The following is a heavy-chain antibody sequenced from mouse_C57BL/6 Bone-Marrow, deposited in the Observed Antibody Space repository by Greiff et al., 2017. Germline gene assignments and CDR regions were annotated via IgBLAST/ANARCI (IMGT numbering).Heavy chain of an antibody. CDR3: ARNYGSSYWYFDV. CDR1: GFTFSDYG. Sequence: LVESGGGLVKPGGSLKLSCAASGFTFSDYGMHWVRQAPEKGLEWVAYISSGSSTIYYADTVKGRFTISRDNAKNTLFLQMTSLRSEDTAMYYCARNYGSSYWYFDVWGTGTTVTVSS. D-gene: IGHD1-1*01. V-gene: IGHV5-17*01. CDR2: ISSGSSTI. J-gene: IGHJ1*03.